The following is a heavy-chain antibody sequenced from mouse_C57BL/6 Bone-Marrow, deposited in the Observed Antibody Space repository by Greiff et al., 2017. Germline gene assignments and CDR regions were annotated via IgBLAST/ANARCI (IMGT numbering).Heavy chain of an antibody. CDR2: INYDGSST. J-gene: IGHJ4*01. V-gene: IGHV5-16*01. D-gene: IGHD1-1*01. Sequence: EVKLVESEGGLVQPGSSMKLSCTASGFTFSDYYMAWVRQVPEKGLEWVANINYDGSSTYYLDSLKSRFIISRDNAKNILYLHMSSLKSEDTATYYCARETVVAPYAMDYWGQGTSVTVSS. CDR3: ARETVVAPYAMDY. CDR1: GFTFSDYY.